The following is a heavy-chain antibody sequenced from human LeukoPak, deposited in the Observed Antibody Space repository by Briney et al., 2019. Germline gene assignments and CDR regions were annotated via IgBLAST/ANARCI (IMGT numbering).Heavy chain of an antibody. CDR3: AREGIAVAPGYYGMDV. D-gene: IGHD6-19*01. V-gene: IGHV1-3*01. CDR1: GYTFTRYA. CDR2: INAGNGNT. Sequence: ASVKVSCKASGYTFTRYAMHWVRQTPGQRLEWMGLINAGNGNTKYSQKFQGRVTITRDTSASTAYMGLSSLRSEDTAVYYCAREGIAVAPGYYGMDVWGQGTTVTVSS. J-gene: IGHJ6*02.